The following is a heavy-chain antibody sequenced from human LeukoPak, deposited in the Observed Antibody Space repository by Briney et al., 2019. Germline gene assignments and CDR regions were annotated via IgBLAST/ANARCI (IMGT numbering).Heavy chain of an antibody. Sequence: ASVKVSCKASGYTFTGYYMHWVRQAPGQGLEGMGWINPNSGGTNYAQKFQGKVTMTRDTSISTAYMELSRLRSDDTAVYYCARCRSARYNWNLGTLDYWGQGTLVTVSS. CDR3: ARCRSARYNWNLGTLDY. J-gene: IGHJ4*02. CDR1: GYTFTGYY. D-gene: IGHD1-20*01. V-gene: IGHV1-2*02. CDR2: INPNSGGT.